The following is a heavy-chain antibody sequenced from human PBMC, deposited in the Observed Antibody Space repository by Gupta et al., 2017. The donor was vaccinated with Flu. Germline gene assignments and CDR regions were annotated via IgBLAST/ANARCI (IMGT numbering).Heavy chain of an antibody. CDR3: ARNRGWQQFDY. V-gene: IGHV3-7*01. Sequence: EVQLVESGGDLVQPGGSLRLSCVVSGFTFRNYWMDWLPQAPGKGLEWVANRGADGSGKNYADSVEGRFTISRDNAKDSLYLQMNSLRADDTAVYDCARNRGWQQFDYWGQGALVTISS. CDR1: GFTFRNYW. J-gene: IGHJ4*02. D-gene: IGHD5-24*01. CDR2: RGADGSGK.